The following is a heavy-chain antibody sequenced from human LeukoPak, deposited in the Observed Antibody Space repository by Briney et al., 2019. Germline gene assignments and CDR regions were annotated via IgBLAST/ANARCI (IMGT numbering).Heavy chain of an antibody. CDR3: ARGVDDSSGYYDHFDY. CDR2: ISYDGSNK. J-gene: IGHJ4*02. CDR1: GFTFSSYA. D-gene: IGHD3-22*01. Sequence: GGSLRLSCAASGFTFSSYAMHWVRQAPGKGLEWVAVISYDGSNKYYADSVKGRFTISRDNSKNTLYLQMNSLRAEDMAVYYCARGVDDSSGYYDHFDYWGQGTLVTVSS. V-gene: IGHV3-30*01.